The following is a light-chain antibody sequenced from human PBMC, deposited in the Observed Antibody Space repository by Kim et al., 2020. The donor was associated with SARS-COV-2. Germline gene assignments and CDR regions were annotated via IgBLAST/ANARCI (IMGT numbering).Light chain of an antibody. CDR3: CSYASSITYV. J-gene: IGLJ2*01. V-gene: IGLV2-14*03. CDR1: NSDVGGYNF. CDR2: DVS. Sequence: QSALTQPASVSGSPGQSITISCTGTNSDVGGYNFVSWYQQHPGKAPKLMIYDVSKRPSGVSNRFSGSKSGNTASLSISGLQAEDEADYYCCSYASSITYVFGGGTKLTVL.